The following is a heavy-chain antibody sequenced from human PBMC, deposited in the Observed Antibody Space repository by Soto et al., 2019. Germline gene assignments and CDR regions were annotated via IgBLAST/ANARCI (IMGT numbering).Heavy chain of an antibody. CDR3: ARHRLSTDDDFWSPYYVGTPIDY. Sequence: EVQLLQSGAEEKKPGESLEISCQGSGYNFTSYWIGWVRQMPGKGLEWMGIIYPGDSDPRYSPSFQGQVTISADKSITTAYLQWSSLKASDTAMYYCARHRLSTDDDFWSPYYVGTPIDYWGQGTLVTVSS. V-gene: IGHV5-51*01. CDR2: IYPGDSDP. D-gene: IGHD3-3*01. J-gene: IGHJ4*02. CDR1: GYNFTSYW.